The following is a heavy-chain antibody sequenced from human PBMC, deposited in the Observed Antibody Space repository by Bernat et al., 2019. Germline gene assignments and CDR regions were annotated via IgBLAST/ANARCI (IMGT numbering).Heavy chain of an antibody. D-gene: IGHD6-6*01. J-gene: IGHJ5*02. CDR1: GFTFSSYA. Sequence: EVQLLESGGGLVQPGGSLRLSCAASGFTFSSYAMSWVRQAPGKGLEWVSAISGSGGSTYYADSVKGRFTISRDNSKNTLYLQMNSLRAEDTAVYYCAKDPTRIRSSPYNWFDPWGQGTLVTVSS. V-gene: IGHV3-23*01. CDR2: ISGSGGST. CDR3: AKDPTRIRSSPYNWFDP.